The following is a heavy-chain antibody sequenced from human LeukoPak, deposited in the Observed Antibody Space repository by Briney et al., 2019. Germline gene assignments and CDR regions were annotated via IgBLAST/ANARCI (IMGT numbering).Heavy chain of an antibody. CDR2: INHSGST. CDR1: GGSFSGYY. D-gene: IGHD6-19*01. J-gene: IGHJ3*02. CDR3: ARAGRYSSGWHRVGAFDI. Sequence: SETLSLTCAVYGGSFSGYYWSWIRQPPGKGLEWIGEINHSGSTNYNPSLKSRVTISVDTSKNQFSLKLSSVTAADTAVYYCARAGRYSSGWHRVGAFDIWGQGTMVTVSS. V-gene: IGHV4-34*01.